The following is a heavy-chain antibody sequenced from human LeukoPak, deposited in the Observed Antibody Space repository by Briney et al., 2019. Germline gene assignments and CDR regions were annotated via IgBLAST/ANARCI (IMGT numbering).Heavy chain of an antibody. CDR1: GFTFSSYG. D-gene: IGHD6-13*01. CDR3: AREGVAALRY. V-gene: IGHV3-33*01. J-gene: IGHJ4*02. Sequence: GGSLRLSCAASGFTFSSYGMHWVRQAPGKGLEWVAVIWYDGSNKYYADSVKGRFTISRDNAKNSLYLQMNSLRAEDTAIYYCAREGVAALRYWGQGTLVTVSS. CDR2: IWYDGSNK.